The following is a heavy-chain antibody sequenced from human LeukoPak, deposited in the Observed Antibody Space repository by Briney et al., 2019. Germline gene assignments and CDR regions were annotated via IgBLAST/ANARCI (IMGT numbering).Heavy chain of an antibody. D-gene: IGHD5-12*01. CDR2: INHSGST. CDR1: GGSFSGYY. Sequence: SETLSLTCAVYGGSFSGYYWSWIRQPPGKGLEWIGEINHSGSTNYNPPLKSRVTISVDTSKNQFSLKLSSVTAADTAVYYCARGGYNSRRDNWFDPWGQGTLVTVSS. J-gene: IGHJ5*02. V-gene: IGHV4-34*01. CDR3: ARGGYNSRRDNWFDP.